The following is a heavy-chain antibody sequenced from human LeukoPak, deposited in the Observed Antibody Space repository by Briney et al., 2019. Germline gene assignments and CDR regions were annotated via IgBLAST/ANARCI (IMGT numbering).Heavy chain of an antibody. J-gene: IGHJ3*02. D-gene: IGHD3-10*01. CDR2: INPSGGST. CDR1: GYTFTSYY. Sequence: GASVKVSCTASGYTFTSYYMHWVRQAPGQGLEWMGIINPSGGSTSYAQKFQGRVTMTRDTSTSTVYMELSSLRSEDTAVYYCARDPPYYYGSGSYAFDIWGQGTMVTVSS. CDR3: ARDPPYYYGSGSYAFDI. V-gene: IGHV1-46*01.